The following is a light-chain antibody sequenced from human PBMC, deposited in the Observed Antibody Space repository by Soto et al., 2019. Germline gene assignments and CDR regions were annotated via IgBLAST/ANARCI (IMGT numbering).Light chain of an antibody. CDR3: RSYTSSSTNV. J-gene: IGLJ1*01. Sequence: SALTQPASVSGSPGQSITISCTGTSSVVGGYNYVSWYQQHPGKAPKLMIYDVSNRPSGVSNRFSGSKSGNTASLTISGLQAEDEADYYCRSYTSSSTNVFGTGTKVTVL. CDR1: SSVVGGYNY. CDR2: DVS. V-gene: IGLV2-14*01.